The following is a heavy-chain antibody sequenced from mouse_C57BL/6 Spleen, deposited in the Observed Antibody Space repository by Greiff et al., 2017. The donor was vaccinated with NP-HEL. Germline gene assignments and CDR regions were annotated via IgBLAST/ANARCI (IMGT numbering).Heavy chain of an antibody. J-gene: IGHJ2*01. V-gene: IGHV5-17*01. CDR3: ARDYYYGAPYFDD. D-gene: IGHD1-1*01. CDR2: ISSGSSTI. CDR1: GFTFSDYG. Sequence: EVQLVESGGGLVKPGGSLKLSCAASGFTFSDYGMHWVRQAPEKGLEWVAYISSGSSTIYYADTVKGRFTISRDNAKNTLFLQMTSLRSEDTAMYYCARDYYYGAPYFDDWGKGTTLTVSS.